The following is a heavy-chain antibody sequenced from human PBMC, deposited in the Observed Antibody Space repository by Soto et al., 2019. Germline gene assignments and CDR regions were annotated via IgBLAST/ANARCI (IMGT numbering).Heavy chain of an antibody. CDR3: ARSPDYYDSSGYYYDAFDI. D-gene: IGHD3-22*01. CDR2: IYYSGST. Sequence: QVQLQESGPGLVKPSETLSLTCTVSGGSVSSGSYYWSWIRQPPGKGLEWIGYIYYSGSTNYNPSLKSRVTISVDTSKNQFSLKLSSVTAADTAVYYCARSPDYYDSSGYYYDAFDIWGQGTMVTVSS. CDR1: GGSVSSGSYY. V-gene: IGHV4-61*01. J-gene: IGHJ3*02.